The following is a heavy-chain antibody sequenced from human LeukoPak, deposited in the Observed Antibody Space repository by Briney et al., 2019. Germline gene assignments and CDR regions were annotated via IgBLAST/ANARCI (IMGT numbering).Heavy chain of an antibody. CDR2: ISYSGSI. Sequence: KASETLSLTCTVSGGSISSYYWSWIRQPPGKGLEWIGYISYSGSINYNPSLKSRVTMSVDTSKNQFSLKLSSVTAADTAVYYCARHSSSNWFGPWGQGTLVTVSS. J-gene: IGHJ5*02. V-gene: IGHV4-59*01. CDR3: ARHSSSNWFGP. D-gene: IGHD6-13*01. CDR1: GGSISSYY.